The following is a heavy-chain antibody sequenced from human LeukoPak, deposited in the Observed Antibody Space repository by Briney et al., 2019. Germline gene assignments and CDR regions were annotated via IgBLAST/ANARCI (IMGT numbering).Heavy chain of an antibody. Sequence: PGGSLRLSCAASGFTFSDYYMHWVRQAPGEGLLWISHLNGDGNRTGYADSVKGRFTISRDNAKNILYLQMNSLRADDTAVYYCSRGTYPYSSDNWGQGALVTVSS. J-gene: IGHJ4*02. CDR2: LNGDGNRT. CDR3: SRGTYPYSSDN. D-gene: IGHD3-10*01. CDR1: GFTFSDYY. V-gene: IGHV3-74*01.